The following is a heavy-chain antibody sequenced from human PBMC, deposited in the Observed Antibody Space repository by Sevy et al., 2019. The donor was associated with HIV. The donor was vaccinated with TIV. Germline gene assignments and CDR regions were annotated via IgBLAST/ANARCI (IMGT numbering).Heavy chain of an antibody. CDR3: ARAPVYGSGSYNDY. CDR1: GGTFSSYA. J-gene: IGHJ4*02. V-gene: IGHV1-69*13. CDR2: IIPIFGTA. Sequence: ASVKVSCKASGGTFSSYAISWVRQAPGQGLEWMGGIIPIFGTANYAQKFQGRVTITGDESTSTAYMELSSLRSEDTAVYYCARAPVYGSGSYNDYWGQGTLVTVSS. D-gene: IGHD3-10*01.